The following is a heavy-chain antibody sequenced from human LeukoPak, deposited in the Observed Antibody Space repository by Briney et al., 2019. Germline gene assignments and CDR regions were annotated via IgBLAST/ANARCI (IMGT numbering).Heavy chain of an antibody. J-gene: IGHJ5*02. CDR3: ASVDSFNWFDL. V-gene: IGHV4-4*07. D-gene: IGHD2-15*01. CDR2: IYTSGST. Sequence: AETLSLTCTVSGVSISSYSRSWTRQPAGKGLEWVGRIYTSGSTNYNPTSKSRVTMSVNTSKNQVSLMLSSVNAADTAEYCCASVDSFNWFDLWGQGTLVTVSS. CDR1: GVSISSYS.